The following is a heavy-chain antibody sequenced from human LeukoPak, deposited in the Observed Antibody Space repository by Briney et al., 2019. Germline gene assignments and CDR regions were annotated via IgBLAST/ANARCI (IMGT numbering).Heavy chain of an antibody. Sequence: GASLRLSCAASGFTFNNAWMSWVRQAPGKGLEWVGRIKSKTDGGKTDYAAPVKGRFTISSDDSKNTLYLEMNSLKTEDTAVYYCTTHSGYDYLSDYWGQGTLVTVSS. CDR1: GFTFNNAW. V-gene: IGHV3-15*01. CDR2: IKSKTDGGKT. D-gene: IGHD5-12*01. J-gene: IGHJ4*02. CDR3: TTHSGYDYLSDY.